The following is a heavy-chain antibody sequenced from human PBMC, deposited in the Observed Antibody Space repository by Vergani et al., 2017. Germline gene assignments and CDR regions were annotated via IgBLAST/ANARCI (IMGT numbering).Heavy chain of an antibody. Sequence: EVQLVESGGDLVQPGRSLRLSCTASGFTFGYYAMDWFRQAPGQGLEWVGGIRSKAYGQATIYAASVKGRFTISRDNSKNTLYLQMGSLRAEDMAVYYCARGLDLNYYYGMDVWGQGTTVTVSS. D-gene: IGHD6-19*01. CDR2: IRSKAYGQAT. J-gene: IGHJ6*02. V-gene: IGHV3-49*03. CDR3: ARGLDLNYYYGMDV. CDR1: GFTFGYYA.